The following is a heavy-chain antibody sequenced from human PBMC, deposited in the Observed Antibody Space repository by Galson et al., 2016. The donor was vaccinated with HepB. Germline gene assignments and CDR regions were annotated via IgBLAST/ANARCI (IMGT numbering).Heavy chain of an antibody. CDR1: GGSISSGGYY. D-gene: IGHD3-10*01. Sequence: TLSLTCTVSGGSISSGGYYWSWIRQHPGKGLEFIGYIYYSGSSYYNPSLKSRISVSVDTSKNQFSLRLSSVTAADTALYYCARGWFGEFSRNNWFNPWGQGTLVTVSS. CDR2: IYYSGSS. V-gene: IGHV4-31*03. CDR3: ARGWFGEFSRNNWFNP. J-gene: IGHJ5*02.